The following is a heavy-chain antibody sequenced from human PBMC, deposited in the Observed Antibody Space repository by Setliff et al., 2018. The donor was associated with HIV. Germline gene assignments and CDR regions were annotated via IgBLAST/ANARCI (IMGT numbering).Heavy chain of an antibody. V-gene: IGHV1-18*04. J-gene: IGHJ4*02. CDR2: ISVYNGDT. D-gene: IGHD3-9*01. CDR1: GYTFTDYY. CDR3: ARSGLVYDDVLTGPPTDY. Sequence: ASVKVSCKASGYTFTDYYLHWVRQAPGQGLEWMGWISVYNGDTKYAQKLQDRVTMTADTSTSTAYMELRSLRSDDTAVYYCARSGLVYDDVLTGPPTDYWGQGTLVTVSS.